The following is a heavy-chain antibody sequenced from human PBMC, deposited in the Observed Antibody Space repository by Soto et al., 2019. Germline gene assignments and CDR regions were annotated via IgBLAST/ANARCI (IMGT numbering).Heavy chain of an antibody. CDR1: GGSISSSSYY. J-gene: IGHJ4*02. V-gene: IGHV4-39*01. CDR3: ARHPRNKGGGITMVRGVIPYFDY. D-gene: IGHD3-10*01. CDR2: IYYSGST. Sequence: QLQLQESGPGLVKPSETLSLTCTVSGGSISSSSYYWGWIRQPPGKGLEWIGSIYYSGSTYYNPSLKSRVTISVDTSKNQFSLKLSSVTAADTAVYYCARHPRNKGGGITMVRGVIPYFDYWGQGTLVTVSP.